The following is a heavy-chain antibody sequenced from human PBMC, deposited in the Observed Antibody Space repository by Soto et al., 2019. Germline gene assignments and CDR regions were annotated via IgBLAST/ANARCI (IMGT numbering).Heavy chain of an antibody. CDR3: ARGDEVTRFDP. D-gene: IGHD4-17*01. CDR1: GGSINSYW. V-gene: IGHV4-4*07. J-gene: IGHJ5*02. Sequence: SETLSLTCSVSGGSINSYWWSWIRQPPGKGLGWIGRVYSSGTTDYNPSLKSRATLSVDTSKNQFSLKLSSVTAADTAVYYCARGDEVTRFDPWGQGTLVTVSS. CDR2: VYSSGTT.